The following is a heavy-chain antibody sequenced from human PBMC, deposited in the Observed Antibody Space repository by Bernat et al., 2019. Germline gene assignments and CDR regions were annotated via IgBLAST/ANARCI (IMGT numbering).Heavy chain of an antibody. CDR1: GFTFSSYA. J-gene: IGHJ6*02. D-gene: IGHD3-22*01. V-gene: IGHV3-23*04. CDR3: AKAGYDSSGYNYYYYGMDV. CDR2: ISGSGGST. Sequence: EVQLVESGGGLVQPGGSLRLSCAASGFTFSSYAMSWVRHAPGKGLEWVSAISGSGGSTYYADSVKGRFTISRDNSKNTLYLQMNSLRAEDTAVYYCAKAGYDSSGYNYYYYGMDVWGQGTTVTVSS.